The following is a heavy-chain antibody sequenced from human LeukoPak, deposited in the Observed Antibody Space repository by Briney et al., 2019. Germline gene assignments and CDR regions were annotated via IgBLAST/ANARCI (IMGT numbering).Heavy chain of an antibody. CDR3: AKVQQVATITGGFDY. J-gene: IGHJ4*02. V-gene: IGHV3-23*01. D-gene: IGHD5-12*01. Sequence: GGSLRLSCAASGFTFSSYAMSWVRQAPGKGLEWVSAISGSGGSTYYADSVKGRFTISRDNSKNTLYLQMNSLRAEDTAVYYCAKVQQVATITGGFDYWGQGTLVTVSS. CDR1: GFTFSSYA. CDR2: ISGSGGST.